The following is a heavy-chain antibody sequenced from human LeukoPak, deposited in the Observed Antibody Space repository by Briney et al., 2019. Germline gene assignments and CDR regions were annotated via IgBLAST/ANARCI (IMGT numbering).Heavy chain of an antibody. J-gene: IGHJ4*02. D-gene: IGHD3-10*01. Sequence: RGSLRLSCAASGFTFSDYYMSWIRQAPGKGLEWVSYISSSGSTIYYADSVKGRFTISRDNAKNSLYLQMNSLRAEDTAVYYCARAVSEAYYFDYWGQGTLVTVSS. V-gene: IGHV3-11*01. CDR3: ARAVSEAYYFDY. CDR2: ISSSGSTI. CDR1: GFTFSDYY.